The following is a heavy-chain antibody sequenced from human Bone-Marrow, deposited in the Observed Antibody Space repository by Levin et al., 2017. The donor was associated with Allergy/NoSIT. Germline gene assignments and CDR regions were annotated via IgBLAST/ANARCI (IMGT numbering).Heavy chain of an antibody. Sequence: SETLSLTCTVSGESVSSSGFYWTWIRQYPGKGLEWIGHIYYPGNTSYNPSLKSRASISEDRSKNQFSLILDSVTAADTAVYYCARESVYYGSGSWIDCWGQGTLVSVSS. V-gene: IGHV4-31*02. J-gene: IGHJ4*02. CDR2: IYYPGNT. D-gene: IGHD3-10*01. CDR1: GESVSSSGFY. CDR3: ARESVYYGSGSWIDC.